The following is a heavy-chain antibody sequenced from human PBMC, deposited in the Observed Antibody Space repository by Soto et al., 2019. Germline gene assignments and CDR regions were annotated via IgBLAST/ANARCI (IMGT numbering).Heavy chain of an antibody. V-gene: IGHV3-23*01. D-gene: IGHD3-10*01. Sequence: EVQLLESGGGLVQPGGSLRLYCAASGFTFRSYAMSWARQAPGKGLEWVSGISDRGDNTYYADSVKGRFTISRDNTKNTLYLQMNSLRAEDTAIYYCAQDRLWFGRTTDDYWGQGVLVTVSS. CDR1: GFTFRSYA. CDR3: AQDRLWFGRTTDDY. CDR2: ISDRGDNT. J-gene: IGHJ4*02.